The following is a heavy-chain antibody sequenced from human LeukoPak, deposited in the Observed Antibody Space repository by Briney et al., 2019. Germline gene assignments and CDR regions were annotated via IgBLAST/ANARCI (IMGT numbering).Heavy chain of an antibody. Sequence: SETLSLTCAVYGGSFSGYYWSWIRQPPGKGLEWIGEINHSGSTNYNPSLKSRVTISVDTSKNQFSLKLSSVTAADTAVYYCARWEVSYYDILTGYATGKFDPWGQGTLVTVSS. CDR3: ARWEVSYYDILTGYATGKFDP. J-gene: IGHJ5*02. CDR2: INHSGST. CDR1: GGSFSGYY. D-gene: IGHD3-9*01. V-gene: IGHV4-34*01.